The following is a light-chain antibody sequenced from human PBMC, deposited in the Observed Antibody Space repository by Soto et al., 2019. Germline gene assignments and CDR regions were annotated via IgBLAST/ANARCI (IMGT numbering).Light chain of an antibody. J-gene: IGKJ3*01. Sequence: EIVMTQSPATLSVSPGESATLSCRASQSVSSNLAWYQQKPGQGPRLLIYGASSRATGIPDRFSGSGSGTDFTLTISRLEPEDFAVYYCQQYGSSPGFTFGPGTKVDIK. CDR1: QSVSSN. V-gene: IGKV3-20*01. CDR3: QQYGSSPGFT. CDR2: GAS.